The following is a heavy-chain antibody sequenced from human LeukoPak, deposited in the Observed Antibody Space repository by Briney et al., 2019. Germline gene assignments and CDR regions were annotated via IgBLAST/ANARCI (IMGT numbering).Heavy chain of an antibody. Sequence: PWRSLRLSCAASGFTFSHYGMHWVRQAPGKGLEWVAVISYDGSNEYYPDSVKGRFTISRDNSKNTLYLQMNSLRAEDTAVYYCAKVGHNGVAHHFYFYGLDYWGQGTMVTVSS. CDR3: AKVGHNGVAHHFYFYGLDY. J-gene: IGHJ6*02. D-gene: IGHD4-17*01. V-gene: IGHV3-30*18. CDR2: ISYDGSNE. CDR1: GFTFSHYG.